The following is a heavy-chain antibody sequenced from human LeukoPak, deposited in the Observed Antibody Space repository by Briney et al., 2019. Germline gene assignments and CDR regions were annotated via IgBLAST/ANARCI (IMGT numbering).Heavy chain of an antibody. Sequence: PSETLSLTCTVSGGSISSYYWSWIRQPPGKGLEWIGYIYTSGSTNYNPSLKSRVTISVDTSKNQFSLKLGSVTAADTAVYYCARLAPHDYYDSSGYSGPRFDPWGQGTLATVSS. CDR1: GGSISSYY. D-gene: IGHD3-22*01. V-gene: IGHV4-4*09. J-gene: IGHJ5*02. CDR3: ARLAPHDYYDSSGYSGPRFDP. CDR2: IYTSGST.